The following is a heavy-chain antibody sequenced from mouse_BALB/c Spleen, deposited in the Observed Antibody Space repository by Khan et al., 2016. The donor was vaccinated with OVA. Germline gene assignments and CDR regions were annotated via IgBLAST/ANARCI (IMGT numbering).Heavy chain of an antibody. CDR3: TGGNYYGYYVDY. V-gene: IGHV3-2*02. CDR2: ISYSGGT. Sequence: EVQLQESGPGLVKPSQSLSLTCTVTGYSITSGYAWNWIRQFPGNKLEWMGYISYSGGTSYNPSLKSRISITRDTSKNQFFLQLNSVTTEDTATYDCTGGNYYGYYVDYWGQGTTLTVSS. CDR1: GYSITSGYA. D-gene: IGHD1-1*01. J-gene: IGHJ2*01.